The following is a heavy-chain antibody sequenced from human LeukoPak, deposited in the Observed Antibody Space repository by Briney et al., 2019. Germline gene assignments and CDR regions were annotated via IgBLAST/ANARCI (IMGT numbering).Heavy chain of an antibody. V-gene: IGHV5-51*01. D-gene: IGHD2-15*01. J-gene: IGHJ5*02. CDR3: ARHEHCSGGSCYSGWFDP. CDR1: GYRFNTYG. Sequence: GGALKISCKGFGYRFNTYGIGWMRQLPGNGLEWMGIIYPGDSDTIYSPSFQGQVTISADKSISTAYLQWSSLKASDTAMYYCARHEHCSGGSCYSGWFDPWGQRTLVTVSS. CDR2: IYPGDSDT.